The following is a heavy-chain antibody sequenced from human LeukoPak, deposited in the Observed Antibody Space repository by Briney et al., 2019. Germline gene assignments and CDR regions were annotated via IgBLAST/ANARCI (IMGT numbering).Heavy chain of an antibody. V-gene: IGHV4-31*03. CDR1: GGSISSGGYY. Sequence: SETLSLTCTVSGGSISSGGYYWSWNRQHPGKGLEWIGYIYYSGSTYYSPSLKSRVTISVDTSKNQFSLKLSSVTAADTAVYYCARGSLWFGELDYWGQGTLVTVSS. CDR3: ARGSLWFGELDY. CDR2: IYYSGST. D-gene: IGHD3-10*01. J-gene: IGHJ4*02.